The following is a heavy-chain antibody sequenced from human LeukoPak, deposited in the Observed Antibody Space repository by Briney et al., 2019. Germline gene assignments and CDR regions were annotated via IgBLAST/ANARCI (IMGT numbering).Heavy chain of an antibody. CDR2: FDPEDGET. V-gene: IGHV1-24*01. D-gene: IGHD2-2*01. J-gene: IGHJ4*02. Sequence: ASVKVSCKVSGYTLTELSMHWVRQAPGKGLEWMGGFDPEDGETIYAQKFQGRVTMTEDTSTDTAYMELSGLRSEDTAVYYCATLFNIVVVPATIFDYWGQGTLVTVSS. CDR3: ATLFNIVVVPATIFDY. CDR1: GYTLTELS.